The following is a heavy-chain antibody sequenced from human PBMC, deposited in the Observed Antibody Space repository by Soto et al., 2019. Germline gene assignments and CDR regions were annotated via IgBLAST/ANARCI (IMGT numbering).Heavy chain of an antibody. Sequence: SATLSLTXTVSGGSISSYYWRWIRQPPGKGLEWIGYIYNSGSTNYNPSLKRRVSISIDTSMNQFSLNLNSVTAADTAVYYCARAEFRSRSLHYYYGLDVWGQGTTVTVSS. V-gene: IGHV4-59*07. CDR2: IYNSGST. J-gene: IGHJ6*02. CDR1: GGSISSYY. CDR3: ARAEFRSRSLHYYYGLDV. D-gene: IGHD3-10*01.